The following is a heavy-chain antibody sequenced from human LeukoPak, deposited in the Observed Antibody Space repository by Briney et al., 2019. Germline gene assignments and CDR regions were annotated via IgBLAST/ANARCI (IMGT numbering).Heavy chain of an antibody. CDR2: IYYSGST. V-gene: IGHV4-39*01. J-gene: IGHJ5*02. CDR1: GGSFSGYY. D-gene: IGHD2-21*02. CDR3: ARHSRGIHGVTNP. Sequence: PSETLSLTCAVYGGSFSGYYWGWIRQPPGKGLEWIGSIYYSGSTSYHTSLKSRFTISVDTSKNQFFLKLSSVTAADTAVYYCARHSRGIHGVTNPWGQGTPVTVSS.